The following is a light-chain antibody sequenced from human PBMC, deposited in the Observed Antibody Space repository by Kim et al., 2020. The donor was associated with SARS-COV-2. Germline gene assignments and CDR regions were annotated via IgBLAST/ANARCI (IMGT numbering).Light chain of an antibody. CDR2: DAS. CDR1: LVISPA. J-gene: IGKJ3*01. Sequence: GDRVTITCRASLVISPALAWYQQKPGKAPKLLIYDASSLESGVPSRFSGSGSGTDFTLTISSLQPEDFATYYCQQFNNYPFTFGPGTKVDIK. V-gene: IGKV1D-13*01. CDR3: QQFNNYPFT.